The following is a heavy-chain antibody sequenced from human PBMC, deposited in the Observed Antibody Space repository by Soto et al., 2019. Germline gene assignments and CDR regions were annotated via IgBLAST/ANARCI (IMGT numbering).Heavy chain of an antibody. CDR3: ARIEGDILTGYYKDYYYYGMDV. V-gene: IGHV1-69*02. Sequence: QVQLVQSGAEVKKPGSSVKVSCKASGGTFSSYTISWVRQAPGQGLEWMGRIIPILGIANYAQKFQGRVTITADKSTSTAYMELSSLRSEDTAVYYCARIEGDILTGYYKDYYYYGMDVWGQGTTVTVSS. CDR2: IIPILGIA. D-gene: IGHD3-9*01. J-gene: IGHJ6*02. CDR1: GGTFSSYT.